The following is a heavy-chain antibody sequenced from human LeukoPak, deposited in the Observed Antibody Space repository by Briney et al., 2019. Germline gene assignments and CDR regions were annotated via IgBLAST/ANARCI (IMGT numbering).Heavy chain of an antibody. D-gene: IGHD6-25*01. J-gene: IGHJ4*02. CDR3: ARSSGTGTFSY. V-gene: IGHV4-39*02. Sequence: SETLSLTCTVSGDSIGRSTYYWAWIRQPPGKGLEWIGSVYYGRSPYFNPSLGSRATISVDTSKNHFSLKMSSVTAADTAVYYCARSSGTGTFSYWGQGTLVTVSS. CDR1: GDSIGRSTYY. CDR2: VYYGRSP.